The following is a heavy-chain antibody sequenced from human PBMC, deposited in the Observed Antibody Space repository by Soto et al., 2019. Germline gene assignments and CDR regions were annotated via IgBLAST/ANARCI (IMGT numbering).Heavy chain of an antibody. CDR3: ATRGTTAVSNALLG. D-gene: IGHD1-7*01. CDR1: GYRFSNYA. V-gene: IGHV1-18*01. Sequence: QVQLVQSGAEVREPGASVRISCKASGYRFSNYAIKWVRQAPGLGLEWLGWVTPSNGNTKLARAFQGRVTMSTDTPTATAFLELTSLTLDDTAVYYCATRGTTAVSNALLGWGQGTLVTVSS. J-gene: IGHJ4*02. CDR2: VTPSNGNT.